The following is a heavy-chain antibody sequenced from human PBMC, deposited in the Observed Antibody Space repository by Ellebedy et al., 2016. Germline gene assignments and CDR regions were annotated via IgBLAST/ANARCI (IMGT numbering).Heavy chain of an antibody. J-gene: IGHJ6*03. Sequence: ASVKVSCXASGYTFTSYDINWVRQATGQGLEWMGWMNPNSGNTGYAQKFQGRVTMTRNTSISTAYMELSSLRSEDTAVYYCATNPRTYYDFWSGYTYYYYYMDVWGKGTTVTVSS. D-gene: IGHD3-3*01. CDR1: GYTFTSYD. CDR3: ATNPRTYYDFWSGYTYYYYYMDV. CDR2: MNPNSGNT. V-gene: IGHV1-8*01.